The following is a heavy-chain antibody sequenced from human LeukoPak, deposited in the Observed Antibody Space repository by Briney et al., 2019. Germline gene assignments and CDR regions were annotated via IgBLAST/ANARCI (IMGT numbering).Heavy chain of an antibody. Sequence: PGGSLTLFCAVSGLTFSIYGMHWASLAPGEGRECVAFIGYDGSNKYYADSVKGRFTISRDNSKNTLYLQMNSLRAEDTAVYYCAKDSKVVPAASNIDYWGQGTLVTVSS. V-gene: IGHV3-30*02. CDR3: AKDSKVVPAASNIDY. J-gene: IGHJ4*02. D-gene: IGHD2-2*01. CDR1: GLTFSIYG. CDR2: IGYDGSNK.